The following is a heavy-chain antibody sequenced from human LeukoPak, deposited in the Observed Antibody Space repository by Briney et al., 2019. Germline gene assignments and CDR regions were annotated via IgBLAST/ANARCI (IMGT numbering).Heavy chain of an antibody. D-gene: IGHD3-22*01. V-gene: IGHV1-69*05. J-gene: IGHJ6*03. Sequence: AVKVSCKGSGGTFSRYAIRWVRQAPGQGMGWMGGIIAIFGAGNYAQKFQGRVTITTDESTSSVYMELSSLRSEDTAVYYCASGGYGYYYYYMDVWGKGTTVTVSS. CDR2: IIAIFGAG. CDR1: GGTFSRYA. CDR3: ASGGYGYYYYYMDV.